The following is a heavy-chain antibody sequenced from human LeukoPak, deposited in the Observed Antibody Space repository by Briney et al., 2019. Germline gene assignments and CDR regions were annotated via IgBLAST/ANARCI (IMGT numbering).Heavy chain of an antibody. CDR2: IYSGGST. V-gene: IGHV3-66*01. Sequence: GSLRLSCAASGFTVSSNYMSWVRQAPGKGLEWVSVIYSGGSTYYADSVKGRFNISRDNSKNKRYLKMNSMRAEEQGVYYCVGDWFCSDDAFDIWGQGTIVSVSS. CDR3: VGDWFCSDDAFDI. D-gene: IGHD2-21*01. CDR1: GFTVSSNY. J-gene: IGHJ3*02.